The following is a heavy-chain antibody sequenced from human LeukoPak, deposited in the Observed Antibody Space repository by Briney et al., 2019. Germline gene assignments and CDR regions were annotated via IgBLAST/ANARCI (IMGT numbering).Heavy chain of an antibody. CDR2: INHSGST. J-gene: IGHJ4*02. CDR3: AREHVTYYYDSSGPFGY. V-gene: IGHV4-34*01. CDR1: GGSFSGYY. D-gene: IGHD3-22*01. Sequence: PSETLSLTCAVYGGSFSGYYWSWIRQPPGKGLEWIGEINHSGSTNYNPSLKSRVTISVDTSKNQFSLKLSSVTAADTAVYYCAREHVTYYYDSSGPFGYWGQGTLVTVSS.